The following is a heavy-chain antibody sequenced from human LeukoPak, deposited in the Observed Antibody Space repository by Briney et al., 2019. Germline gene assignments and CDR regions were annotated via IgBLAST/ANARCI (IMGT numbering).Heavy chain of an antibody. CDR3: ARDGEYSSGWYGGNYFDY. CDR1: GGTFSSYA. D-gene: IGHD6-19*01. Sequence: SSVKVSCKASGGTFSSYAISWMRQAPGQGLEWMGRIIPILGIANYAQKFPGRVTITADKSTSTAYMELSSLRSEDTAVYYCARDGEYSSGWYGGNYFDYWGQGTLVTVSS. CDR2: IIPILGIA. J-gene: IGHJ4*02. V-gene: IGHV1-69*04.